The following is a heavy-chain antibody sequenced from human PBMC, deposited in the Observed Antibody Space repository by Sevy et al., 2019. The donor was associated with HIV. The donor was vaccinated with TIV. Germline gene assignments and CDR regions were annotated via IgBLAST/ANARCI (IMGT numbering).Heavy chain of an antibody. Sequence: GSLRLSCTVSGGSISSSSYYWGWIRQSPGKELEWIGSIYYSGTTYYHPSLKSRVTISIDTSKNQFSLNLNSVTAADTAVYCCAREAVGISIFAVVDGWGQGTLVTVSS. CDR1: GGSISSSSYY. CDR2: IYYSGTT. CDR3: AREAVGISIFAVVDG. V-gene: IGHV4-39*02. J-gene: IGHJ4*02. D-gene: IGHD3-3*01.